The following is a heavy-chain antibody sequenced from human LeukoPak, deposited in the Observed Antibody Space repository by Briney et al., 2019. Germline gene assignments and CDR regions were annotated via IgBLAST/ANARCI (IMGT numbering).Heavy chain of an antibody. D-gene: IGHD3-3*01. V-gene: IGHV1-24*01. CDR2: FNPEDGET. CDR3: ARDLGYLRFLEFAKPSYYYYGMDV. J-gene: IGHJ6*02. CDR1: GYTLTELS. Sequence: ASVKVSCKVSGYTLTELSMHWVRQAPGKGLEWMGGFNPEDGETIYAQKFQGRVTMTRDTSTSTVYMELSSLRSEDTAVYYCARDLGYLRFLEFAKPSYYYYGMDVWGQGTTVTVSS.